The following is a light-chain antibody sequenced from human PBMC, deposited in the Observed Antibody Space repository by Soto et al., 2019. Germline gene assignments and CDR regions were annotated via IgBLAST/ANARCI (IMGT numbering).Light chain of an antibody. CDR3: RQYGSSPPIT. V-gene: IGKV3-20*01. J-gene: IGKJ5*01. CDR1: QSVSSSY. Sequence: EIVLTQSPGTLSLSPGERATLSCRASQSVSSSYLAWYQQKPGQAPRLLIYGASSRATGIPDRFSGSGSRTDFTLTISRLQPEDFVVYYCRQYGSSPPITFGQGTRLEIK. CDR2: GAS.